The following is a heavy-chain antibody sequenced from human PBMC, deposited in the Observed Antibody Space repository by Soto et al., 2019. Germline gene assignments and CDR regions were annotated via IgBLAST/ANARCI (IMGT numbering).Heavy chain of an antibody. J-gene: IGHJ3*02. CDR3: ARDYYDSSGYFDHAFDI. Sequence: GGSLRLSCAASGFTFSSYSMNWVRQAPGKGLEWVSYISSSSSTIYYADSVKGRFTISRDNAKNSLYLQMNSLRDEDTAVYYCARDYYDSSGYFDHAFDIWGQGTMVT. V-gene: IGHV3-48*02. CDR2: ISSSSSTI. CDR1: GFTFSSYS. D-gene: IGHD3-22*01.